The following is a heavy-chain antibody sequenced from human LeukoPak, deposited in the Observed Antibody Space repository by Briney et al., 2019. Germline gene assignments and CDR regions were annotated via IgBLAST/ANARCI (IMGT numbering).Heavy chain of an antibody. CDR3: ARIRFGDEYWFDP. D-gene: IGHD3-10*01. CDR1: GGSFSGYY. CDR2: INHSGST. V-gene: IGHV4-34*01. J-gene: IGHJ5*02. Sequence: SETLSLTCAVSGGSFSGYYWSWIRQPPGKGLEWIGEINHSGSTNYNPSLKSRVTISVDTSKNQFSLKLSSVTAADTAVHYCARIRFGDEYWFDPWGQGTLVTVSS.